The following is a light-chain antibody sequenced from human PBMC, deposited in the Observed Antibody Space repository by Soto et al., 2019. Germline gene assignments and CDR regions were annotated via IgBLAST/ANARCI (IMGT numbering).Light chain of an antibody. V-gene: IGKV3-15*01. CDR1: QSVSSY. CDR3: QHYDNWPPWT. Sequence: EIVLTQSPATLSLSPGERYTLSCMASQSVSSYLAWYQQKPGQAPRLLIYGASTRANDIPARFSGSGSGTEFTLTIRSLQSEDIAVYYCQHYDNWPPWTFGQGTQVDIK. J-gene: IGKJ1*01. CDR2: GAS.